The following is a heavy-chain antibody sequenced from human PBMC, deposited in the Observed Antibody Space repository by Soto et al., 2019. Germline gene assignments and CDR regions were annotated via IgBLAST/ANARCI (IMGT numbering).Heavy chain of an antibody. CDR2: IYWDDDK. CDR3: AHRRGGYNWDDAHIDY. V-gene: IGHV2-5*02. CDR1: GFSLSTTGVG. D-gene: IGHD1-20*01. Sequence: QITLKESGPTLVKPTQTLTLTCTFSGFSLSTTGVGVGWIGQPPGKALEWLALIYWDDDKRYSPSLKSRLTITKDTSRNQVILTVTNMDPVYTATYYCAHRRGGYNWDDAHIDYSGQGTLVTVSS. J-gene: IGHJ4*02.